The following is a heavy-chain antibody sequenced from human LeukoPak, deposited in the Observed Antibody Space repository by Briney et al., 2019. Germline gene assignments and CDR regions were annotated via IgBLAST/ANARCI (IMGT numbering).Heavy chain of an antibody. J-gene: IGHJ4*02. V-gene: IGHV3-66*01. CDR3: AGGQMFTSGGFDD. D-gene: IGHD6-19*01. CDR2: LYSGGTT. CDR1: GFTVSSDY. Sequence: GGSLTLSCAASGFTVSSDYLTWVRQAPGKGLEWVSVLYSGGTTFYAESVKGRFTISRDNSKNMLYLQMNSLRVEDTAVYYCAGGQMFTSGGFDDWGQGTLVTVSS.